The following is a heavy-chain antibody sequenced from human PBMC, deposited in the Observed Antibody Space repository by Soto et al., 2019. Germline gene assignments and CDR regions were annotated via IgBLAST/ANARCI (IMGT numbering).Heavy chain of an antibody. J-gene: IGHJ4*02. Sequence: ASVKLSCKASGYSLTGYYMRWVRQAPGQGLEWMGWINPNSGGTNYAQKFQGWVTMTRDTSISTAYMELSRLRSDDTAVYYCARQGAGYCSGGSCYSPHTPFDYWGQGTLVTVSS. V-gene: IGHV1-2*04. CDR3: ARQGAGYCSGGSCYSPHTPFDY. D-gene: IGHD2-15*01. CDR1: GYSLTGYY. CDR2: INPNSGGT.